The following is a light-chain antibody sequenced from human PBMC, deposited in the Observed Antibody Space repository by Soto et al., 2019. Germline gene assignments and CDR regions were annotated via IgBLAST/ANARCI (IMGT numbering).Light chain of an antibody. CDR2: EVS. V-gene: IGLV2-23*02. CDR1: SSDVGSYNL. Sequence: ALTQPASVSGSPGQSITISCTGTSSDVGSYNLVSWYQQHPGKAPKLMIYEVSKRPSGVSSRFSGSKSGNTASLTISGLQAEDEADYYCCSYAGSVVFGGGTKLTVL. J-gene: IGLJ2*01. CDR3: CSYAGSVV.